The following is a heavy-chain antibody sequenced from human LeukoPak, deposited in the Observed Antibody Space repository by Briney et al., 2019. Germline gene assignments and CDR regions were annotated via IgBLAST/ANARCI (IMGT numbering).Heavy chain of an antibody. D-gene: IGHD4-17*01. J-gene: IGHJ4*02. CDR1: GFTFSSYW. CDR3: AKDLFYGDYDY. V-gene: IGHV3-74*01. Sequence: GGSLRLSCAASGFTFSSYWMHWVRQAPGKGLVWVSGINNDGSSTKYADSVKGRFTISRDNSKNTLYLQMNSLRAEDTAVYYCAKDLFYGDYDYWGQGTLVTVSS. CDR2: INNDGSST.